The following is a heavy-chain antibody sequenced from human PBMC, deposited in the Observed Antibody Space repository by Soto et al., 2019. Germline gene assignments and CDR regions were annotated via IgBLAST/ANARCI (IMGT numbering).Heavy chain of an antibody. Sequence: GGSLRLSCAASGFTFSSYSMNWVRQAPGKGLEWVSYISSATTTIYYADSVKGRFTISRDNAKNSLYLQMNSLRAEDTAVYYCASGGTYDILTGYSPHDAFDIWGQGTLVTVSS. CDR1: GFTFSSYS. V-gene: IGHV3-48*01. J-gene: IGHJ3*02. CDR3: ASGGTYDILTGYSPHDAFDI. CDR2: ISSATTTI. D-gene: IGHD3-9*01.